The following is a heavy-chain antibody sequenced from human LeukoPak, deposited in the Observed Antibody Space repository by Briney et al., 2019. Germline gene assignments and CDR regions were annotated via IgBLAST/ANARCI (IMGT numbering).Heavy chain of an antibody. CDR1: GGSISSYY. Sequence: PSETLSLTCTVSGGSISSYYWSWIRQPPGKGLEWIGYIYYSGSTNYNPSLKSRVTISVDTSKNQFSLKLRSVTAADTAVYYCASSYYYGSGSAFTFDYWGQGTLVTVSS. V-gene: IGHV4-59*08. D-gene: IGHD3-10*01. CDR2: IYYSGST. J-gene: IGHJ4*02. CDR3: ASSYYYGSGSAFTFDY.